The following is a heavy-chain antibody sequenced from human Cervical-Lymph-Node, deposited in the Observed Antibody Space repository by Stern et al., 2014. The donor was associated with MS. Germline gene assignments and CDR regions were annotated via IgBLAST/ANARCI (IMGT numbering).Heavy chain of an antibody. CDR2: FDPEDGET. CDR1: GYTLTELS. V-gene: IGHV1-24*01. CDR3: ATSGYDSSGYYLVFDY. D-gene: IGHD3-22*01. Sequence: VQLVESGAEVKKPGASVKVSCKVSGYTLTELSMHWVRQAPGKGLEWMGGFDPEDGETIYAQKFQGRVTMTEDTSTDTAYMELSSLRSEDTAVYYCATSGYDSSGYYLVFDYWGQGTLVTVSS. J-gene: IGHJ4*02.